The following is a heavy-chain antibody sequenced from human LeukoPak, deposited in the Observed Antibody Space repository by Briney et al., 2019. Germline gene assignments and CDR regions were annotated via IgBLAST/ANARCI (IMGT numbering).Heavy chain of an antibody. J-gene: IGHJ5*02. Sequence: SETLSLTCTVSGGSIRSSSYYWSWIRQPPGKGLEWIGYIHSSGSTVYNPSLKSRLTISVDTSKNQVSLKLSSVTAADTAVYYCARHPRDDQSGGFDTWGQGTLVIVSS. CDR2: IHSSGST. V-gene: IGHV4-61*01. D-gene: IGHD5-24*01. CDR1: GGSIRSSSYY. CDR3: ARHPRDDQSGGFDT.